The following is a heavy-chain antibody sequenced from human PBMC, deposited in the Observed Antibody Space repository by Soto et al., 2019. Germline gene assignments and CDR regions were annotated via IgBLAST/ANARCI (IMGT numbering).Heavy chain of an antibody. J-gene: IGHJ4*02. CDR2: TIPAFGTA. Sequence: QVHLVQSGAEVKSPGSAVKVSCKVSGAGDTFSNYGLNWMRQAPGQGLEWMGGTIPAFGTANYAQKFQGRVTITADTSTTTVYIELSSLRSDDTAVYYCWRHDKTALPPLDSWGQGTLVSVSS. D-gene: IGHD1-1*01. CDR1: GAGDTFSNYG. V-gene: IGHV1-69*06. CDR3: WRHDKTALPPLDS.